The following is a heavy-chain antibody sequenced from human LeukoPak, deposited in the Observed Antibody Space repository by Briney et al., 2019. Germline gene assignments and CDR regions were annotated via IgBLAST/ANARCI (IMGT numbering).Heavy chain of an antibody. CDR1: GSTFSNAW. V-gene: IGHV3-15*01. Sequence: GGSLRLSCAASGSTFSNAWMSWVRQAPGKGLEWVGRIKSKTDGGTTDYAAPVKGRFTISRDDSKNTLYLQMNSLRPEDTAVYSCARVGFWRGSSVLGSAGLDFWGRGTLVTVSS. CDR2: IKSKTDGGTT. CDR3: ARVGFWRGSSVLGSAGLDF. D-gene: IGHD3-3*01. J-gene: IGHJ4*02.